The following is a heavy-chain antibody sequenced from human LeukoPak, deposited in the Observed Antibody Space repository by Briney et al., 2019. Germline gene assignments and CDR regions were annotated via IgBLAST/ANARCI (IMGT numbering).Heavy chain of an antibody. Sequence: SNPLSVTCIVTGGSINFYFWSWIRQPPGKELQWLGYVSYSGTTNSNPSLKSRVTISVDTSKNQFSLKLSSVTAADTARYYCARVGTSYYESSASYIPDWTFDLWGRGTLVTVSS. V-gene: IGHV4-59*01. CDR3: ARVGTSYYESSASYIPDWTFDL. CDR2: VSYSGTT. D-gene: IGHD3-22*01. J-gene: IGHJ2*01. CDR1: GGSINFYF.